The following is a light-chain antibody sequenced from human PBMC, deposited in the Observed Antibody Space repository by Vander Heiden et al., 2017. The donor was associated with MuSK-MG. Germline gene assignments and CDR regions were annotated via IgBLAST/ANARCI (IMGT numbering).Light chain of an antibody. V-gene: IGKV1-39*01. CDR2: AAS. CDR1: QSISSY. CDR3: QQSDSTSRT. J-gene: IGKJ1*01. Sequence: DIQMTQSPSSLSASVGDRVTITCRASQSISSYLNWYQQKPGKAPKLLIYAASSLQSGVPSRFSGSGSGTDFTLTISRLQPEDFATYYCQQSDSTSRTFGQGTKVEIK.